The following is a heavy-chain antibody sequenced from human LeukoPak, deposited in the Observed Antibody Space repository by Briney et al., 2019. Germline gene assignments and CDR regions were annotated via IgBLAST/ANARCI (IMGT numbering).Heavy chain of an antibody. CDR1: GFTLCSYA. Sequence: AGASLRISCAASGFTLCSYAMSWVRQAPGEGLEWVSAISGSGGSTYYADSVKGRFTISRDNSKNTLYLQMNSLRAEDTAVYYCAKDDSSGYYYGYYFDYWGQGTLVTVSS. CDR3: AKDDSSGYYYGYYFDY. CDR2: ISGSGGST. D-gene: IGHD3-22*01. J-gene: IGHJ4*02. V-gene: IGHV3-23*01.